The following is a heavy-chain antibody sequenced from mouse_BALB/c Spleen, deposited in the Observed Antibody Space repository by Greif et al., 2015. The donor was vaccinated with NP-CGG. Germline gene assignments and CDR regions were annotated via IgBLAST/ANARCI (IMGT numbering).Heavy chain of an antibody. CDR1: GYTFTSYW. CDR2: INPSTGYT. V-gene: IGHV1-7*01. Sequence: QVQLKESGAELAKPGASVKMSCKASGYTFTSYWMHWVKQRPGQGLEWIGYINPSTGYTEYNQKFKDKATLTADKSSSAAYMHLSSLTSEDSAVYYCARRVYYFDYWGQGTTLTVSS. J-gene: IGHJ2*01. CDR3: ARRVYYFDY.